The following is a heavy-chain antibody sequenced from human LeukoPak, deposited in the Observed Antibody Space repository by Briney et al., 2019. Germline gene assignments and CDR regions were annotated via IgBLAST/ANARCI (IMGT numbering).Heavy chain of an antibody. CDR1: GFTFTAFT. V-gene: IGHV3-69-1*01. CDR3: ARDRHFVAFDI. Sequence: GGSLRLSCAASGFTFTAFTINWVRQAPGKGLEWVSSISSSYAIYFADSVKGRFTISRDNAKNSVYLHMNSLRAEDTAVYYCARDRHFVAFDIWGQGTTVTVSS. CDR2: ISSSYAI. J-gene: IGHJ3*02.